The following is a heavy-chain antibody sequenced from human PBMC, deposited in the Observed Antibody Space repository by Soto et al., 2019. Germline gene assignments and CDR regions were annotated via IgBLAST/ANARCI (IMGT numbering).Heavy chain of an antibody. Sequence: EVQLLESGVGLVQPGGSLRLSCAASGFTFSSYAMSWVRQAPGKGLEWVSAISGSGGSTYYADSVKGRFTISRDNSKNTLYLQMNSLRAEDTAVYYCAKTPSIYLGATPFDYWGQGTLVTVSS. J-gene: IGHJ4*02. CDR1: GFTFSSYA. CDR2: ISGSGGST. V-gene: IGHV3-23*01. D-gene: IGHD2-15*01. CDR3: AKTPSIYLGATPFDY.